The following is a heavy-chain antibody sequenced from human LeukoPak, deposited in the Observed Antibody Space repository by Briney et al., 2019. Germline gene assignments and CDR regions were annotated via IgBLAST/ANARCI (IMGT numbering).Heavy chain of an antibody. CDR3: ARDRGLLYGSSGCLGY. V-gene: IGHV1-46*01. CDR1: GYTFTSYY. Sequence: ASVKVSCKASGYTFTSYYMHWVRQAPGQGLEWMGINNPSGGSTSYAQKFQGRVTMTRDTSTSTVYMELSSLTSEDTAVYYCARDRGLLYGSSGCLGYWGPGTLVTVSS. CDR2: NNPSGGST. J-gene: IGHJ4*02. D-gene: IGHD6-19*01.